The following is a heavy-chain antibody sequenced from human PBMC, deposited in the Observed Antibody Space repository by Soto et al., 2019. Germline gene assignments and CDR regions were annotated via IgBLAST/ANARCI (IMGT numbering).Heavy chain of an antibody. D-gene: IGHD1-26*01. V-gene: IGHV4-30-4*01. CDR1: GGSMTGADYH. CDR2: IYHSGTT. CDR3: ARAPFSGSSPFDY. J-gene: IGHJ4*01. Sequence: PSETLSLTCTVSGGSMTGADYHWSWVRQPPGKGLEWIGYIYHSGTTNYNLSLRGRVTISIDTSKNQFSLKLTSVTAADTAVYYCARAPFSGSSPFDYWGHGALVTAPQ.